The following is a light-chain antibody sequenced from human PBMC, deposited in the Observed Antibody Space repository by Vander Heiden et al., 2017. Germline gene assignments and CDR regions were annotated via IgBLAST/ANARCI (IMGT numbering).Light chain of an antibody. CDR2: KAS. Sequence: IQMTQSPSTPSASVGDRVTITCRASQSISSWLAWYQQKPGKAPKLLIYKASSLESGVPSRFSGSGSGTEFTLTISSLQPDDFATYYCQQYNSYPYTFGQGTKLEIK. V-gene: IGKV1-5*03. J-gene: IGKJ2*01. CDR3: QQYNSYPYT. CDR1: QSISSW.